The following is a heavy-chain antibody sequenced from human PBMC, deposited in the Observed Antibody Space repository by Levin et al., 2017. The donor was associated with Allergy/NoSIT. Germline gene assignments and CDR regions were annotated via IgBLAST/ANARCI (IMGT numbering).Heavy chain of an antibody. CDR3: ARVERWFDS. CDR2: IYYSGST. Sequence: SQTLSLTCTVSGGSITSSYWNWIRQPPGKGLEWIGHIYYSGSTNYNPSLKSRVIISVDTSKNQFSLRLTSVTAADTAVYYCARVERWFDSWGQGTLVTVSS. J-gene: IGHJ5*01. V-gene: IGHV4-59*12. CDR1: GGSITSSY.